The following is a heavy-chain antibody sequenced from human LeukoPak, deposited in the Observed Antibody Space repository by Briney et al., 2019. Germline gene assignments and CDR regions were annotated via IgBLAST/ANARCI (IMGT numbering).Heavy chain of an antibody. CDR1: GYTFTGYY. CDR3: ARDRMYYYDSRGYWNY. D-gene: IGHD3-22*01. V-gene: IGHV1-2*06. Sequence: ASVKVSCKASGYTFTGYYMHWVRQAPGQGLEWMGRINPNSGGTNYAQKFQGRVTMTRDTSISTAYMELSRLRSDDTAVYYCARDRMYYYDSRGYWNYWGQGTLVTVSS. CDR2: INPNSGGT. J-gene: IGHJ4*02.